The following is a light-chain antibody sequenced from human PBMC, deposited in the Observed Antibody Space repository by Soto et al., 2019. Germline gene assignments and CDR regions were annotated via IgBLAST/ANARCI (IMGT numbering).Light chain of an antibody. V-gene: IGLV1-40*01. Sequence: QSALTQPPSVSGAPGQRVTISCTGSSSNIGAGYEVHWYQQLPGTAPKLLIYGNDNRPSGVPDRFSGSKSGTSASLAITGLQADDEADYYCQSYDSSLRVFGGGTKLTVL. CDR2: GND. CDR3: QSYDSSLRV. CDR1: SSNIGAGYE. J-gene: IGLJ3*02.